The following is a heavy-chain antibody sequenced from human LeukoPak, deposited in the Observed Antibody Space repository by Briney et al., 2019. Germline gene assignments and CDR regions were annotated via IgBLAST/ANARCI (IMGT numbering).Heavy chain of an antibody. D-gene: IGHD3-10*01. CDR2: ISGNDDGT. CDR3: AKRGPIYSASPGNYFDY. J-gene: IGHJ4*02. Sequence: GGSLRLSCTASGFTFSTCGMTWVRQAPGKGLEWVSSISGNDDGTYYADSMKGRFTISRDNSKNTLYLQMNSLRAEDTAIYYCAKRGPIYSASPGNYFDYWGQGTLVTVSS. CDR1: GFTFSTCG. V-gene: IGHV3-23*01.